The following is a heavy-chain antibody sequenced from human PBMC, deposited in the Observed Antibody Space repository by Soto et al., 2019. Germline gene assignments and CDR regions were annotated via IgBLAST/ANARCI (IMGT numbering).Heavy chain of an antibody. CDR3: ARDRKSYSSSSRDAFDI. Sequence: QVQLQESGPGLVKPSQTLSLTCTVSGGSISSGGYYWSWIRQHPGKGLEWIGYIYYSGSTYYNQSLKSRVTISVDTSKNQFSLKLSSVTAADTAVYYCARDRKSYSSSSRDAFDIWGQGTMVTVSS. D-gene: IGHD6-6*01. CDR1: GGSISSGGYY. CDR2: IYYSGST. J-gene: IGHJ3*02. V-gene: IGHV4-31*03.